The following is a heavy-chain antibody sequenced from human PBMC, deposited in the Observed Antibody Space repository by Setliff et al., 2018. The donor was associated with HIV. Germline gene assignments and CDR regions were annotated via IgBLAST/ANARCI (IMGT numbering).Heavy chain of an antibody. J-gene: IGHJ4*02. CDR1: GFTFSSYA. Sequence: QPGGSLRLSCAASGFTFSSYAMSWVRQAPGKGLEWVSAISGSGGSTYYADSLKGRFTISRDNSKNTLYLQMNSLRVEDTAVYYCARDRGVVVVAATGDGVFDYWGQGTLVTVSS. CDR3: ARDRGVVVVAATGDGVFDY. V-gene: IGHV3-23*01. CDR2: ISGSGGST. D-gene: IGHD2-15*01.